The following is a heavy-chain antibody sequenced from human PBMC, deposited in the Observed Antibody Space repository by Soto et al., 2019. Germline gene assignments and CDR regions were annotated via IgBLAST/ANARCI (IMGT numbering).Heavy chain of an antibody. V-gene: IGHV4-30-2*01. CDR1: GGSISSGGYS. J-gene: IGHJ2*01. CDR3: ATSGPLVLDDYGDYENWYFDL. CDR2: IYHSGST. Sequence: QLQLRESGSGLVKPSQTLSLTCAVSGGSISSGGYSWSWIRQPPGKGLEWIGYIYHSGSTYYNPSLKSRVTISVDRSKNQFSLKLSSVTAADTAVYYCATSGPLVLDDYGDYENWYFDLWGRGTLVTVSS. D-gene: IGHD4-17*01.